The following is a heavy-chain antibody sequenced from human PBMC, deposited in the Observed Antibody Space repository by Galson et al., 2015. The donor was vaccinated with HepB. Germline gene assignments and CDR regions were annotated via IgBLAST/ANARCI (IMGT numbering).Heavy chain of an antibody. CDR1: GFTFSTYG. CDR2: IWYDGHNK. CDR3: ARDSSGCDY. V-gene: IGHV3-33*01. D-gene: IGHD6-19*01. J-gene: IGHJ4*02. Sequence: SLRLSCAASGFTFSTYGMHWVRQAPGKGLEWVAIIWYDGHNKYYADSVKGRFTISRDNSRNTLYLQMNSLRAEDTAVYYCARDSSGCDYWGQGTLVTVSS.